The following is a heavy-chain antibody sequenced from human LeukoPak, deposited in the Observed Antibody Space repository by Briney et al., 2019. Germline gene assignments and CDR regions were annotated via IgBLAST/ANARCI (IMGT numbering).Heavy chain of an antibody. J-gene: IGHJ5*02. CDR3: FGYSYGFSNWFDP. CDR2: IKSKTDGGTT. D-gene: IGHD5-18*01. Sequence: GGSLRLSCAASGFTFSNAWMSWVRQAPGKGLEWVGRIKSKTDGGTTDYAAPVKGRFTISRDDSKNTLYLQMNSLRAEDTAVYYCFGYSYGFSNWFDPWGQGTLVTVSS. CDR1: GFTFSNAW. V-gene: IGHV3-15*01.